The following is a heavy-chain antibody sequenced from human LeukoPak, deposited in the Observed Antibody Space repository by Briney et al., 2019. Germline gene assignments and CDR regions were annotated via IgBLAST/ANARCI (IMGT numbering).Heavy chain of an antibody. Sequence: PGGSLRLSCAASGFTFDDYGMSWVRQAPGKGLEWVSGINWNGGSTGYADSVKGRFTISRDNAKNSLYLQMNSLRAEDTAVYYCARDEETSRAPHYWGQGTLVTVSS. CDR3: ARDEETSRAPHY. J-gene: IGHJ4*02. D-gene: IGHD3-10*01. V-gene: IGHV3-20*04. CDR2: INWNGGST. CDR1: GFTFDDYG.